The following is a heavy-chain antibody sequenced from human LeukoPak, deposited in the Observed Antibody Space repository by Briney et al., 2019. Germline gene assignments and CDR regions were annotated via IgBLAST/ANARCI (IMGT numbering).Heavy chain of an antibody. CDR3: ASAPHTYYCDSSGYYRLKNWFDP. Sequence: SETLSLTCTVSGGSISSSSYYWGWIRQPPGKGLEWIGSIYYSGSTYYNPSLKSRVTISVDTSKNQFSLKLSSVTAADTAVYYCASAPHTYYCDSSGYYRLKNWFDPWGQGTLVTVSS. CDR2: IYYSGST. J-gene: IGHJ5*02. V-gene: IGHV4-39*01. CDR1: GGSISSSSYY. D-gene: IGHD3-22*01.